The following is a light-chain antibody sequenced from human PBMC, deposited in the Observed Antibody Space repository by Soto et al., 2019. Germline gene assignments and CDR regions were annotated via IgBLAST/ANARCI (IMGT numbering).Light chain of an antibody. CDR2: HAS. Sequence: DIPMTQSPSTLSASIGDTVTVACRASQGISNWLAWYQQKPGKAPKLLIFHASSLESGVPSRFSGSGSGTEFTLTISRLEPEDFAVFYCQQYGSSPRTFGQGTKVDIK. V-gene: IGKV1-5*01. J-gene: IGKJ1*01. CDR1: QGISNW. CDR3: QQYGSSPRT.